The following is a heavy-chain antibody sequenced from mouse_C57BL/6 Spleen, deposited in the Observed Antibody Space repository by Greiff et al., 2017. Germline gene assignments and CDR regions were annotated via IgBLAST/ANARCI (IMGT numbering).Heavy chain of an antibody. CDR3: ARGRTAQDYFDY. CDR2: IDPSDSYT. V-gene: IGHV1-50*01. J-gene: IGHJ2*01. Sequence: VQLQQSGAELVKPGASVKLSCKASGYTFTSYWMQWVKQRPGQGLEWIGEIDPSDSYTNYNQKFKGKATLTVDTSSSTAYMQLRSLTAEDSAVYYCARGRTAQDYFDYWGQGTTLTVSS. CDR1: GYTFTSYW. D-gene: IGHD3-2*02.